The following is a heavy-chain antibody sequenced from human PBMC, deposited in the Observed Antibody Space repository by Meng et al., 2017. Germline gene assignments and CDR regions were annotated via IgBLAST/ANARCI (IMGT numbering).Heavy chain of an antibody. J-gene: IGHJ4*02. V-gene: IGHV1-69*01. CDR3: ARDDYSNYLPFDY. CDR1: GGTFSSYA. CDR2: IIPIFGTA. D-gene: IGHD4-11*01. Sequence: GRAGGEVKRPGSSVKVSCKASGGTFSSYAISWVRQAPGQGLEWMGGIIPIFGTANYAQKFQGRVTITADESTSTAYMELSSLRSEDTAVYYCARDDYSNYLPFDYWCQGTLVTVSS.